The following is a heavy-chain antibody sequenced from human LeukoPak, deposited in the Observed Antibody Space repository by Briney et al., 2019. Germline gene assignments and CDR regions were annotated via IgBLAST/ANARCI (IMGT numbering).Heavy chain of an antibody. CDR2: IYYSGST. J-gene: IGHJ4*02. V-gene: IGHV4-59*11. D-gene: IGHD6-13*01. Sequence: SETLSLTCTVSGGSISSHYWSWIRQPPGKGLEWIGYIYYSGSTNYNPSLKSRVTISVDTSKNQFSLKLSSVTAADTAVYYCARARTLSSSWYYYFDYWGQGTLVTVSS. CDR1: GGSISSHY. CDR3: ARARTLSSSWYYYFDY.